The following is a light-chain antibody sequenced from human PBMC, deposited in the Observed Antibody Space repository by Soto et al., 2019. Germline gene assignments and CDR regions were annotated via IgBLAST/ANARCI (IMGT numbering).Light chain of an antibody. CDR2: EVS. CDR1: GSALVNYNL. V-gene: IGLV2-14*02. CDR3: SSYAGSNNPYV. J-gene: IGLJ1*01. Sequence: QSVLTQPASVSGSPGQSITISCTGTGSALVNYNLVSWYQQPPGQAPRLVIYEVSKRPSGVPDRFSGSKSGNTASLTVSGLQAEDEADYYCSSYAGSNNPYVFGTGTKVTVL.